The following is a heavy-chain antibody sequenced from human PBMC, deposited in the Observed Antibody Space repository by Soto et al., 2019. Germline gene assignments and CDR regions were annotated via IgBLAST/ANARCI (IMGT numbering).Heavy chain of an antibody. V-gene: IGHV3-11*01. J-gene: IGHJ4*02. CDR1: GFTFSDYY. Sequence: GGSLRLSCAASGFTFSDYYMSWILQAPWKGLEWVSYISTSGSTIYYADSVKGRFTISRDNAKNSLYLQMNSLRAEDTAVYYCASASGHEYGDYPPDRWGQGTLVTVSS. CDR2: ISTSGSTI. CDR3: ASASGHEYGDYPPDR. D-gene: IGHD4-17*01.